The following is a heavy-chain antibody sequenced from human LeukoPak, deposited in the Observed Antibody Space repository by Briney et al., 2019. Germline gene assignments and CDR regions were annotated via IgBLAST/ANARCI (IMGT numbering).Heavy chain of an antibody. CDR3: AKDRGPYYGSGSYGGINY. D-gene: IGHD3-10*01. J-gene: IGHJ4*02. CDR1: GFTFSSYA. Sequence: PGGSLRLSCAASGFTFSSYAMSWVRQAPGKGLEWVSAISGSGGSTYYADSVKGRFTISRDNSKNTLYLQMNSLRAEDMAVYYCAKDRGPYYGSGSYGGINYWGQGTLVTVSS. V-gene: IGHV3-23*01. CDR2: ISGSGGST.